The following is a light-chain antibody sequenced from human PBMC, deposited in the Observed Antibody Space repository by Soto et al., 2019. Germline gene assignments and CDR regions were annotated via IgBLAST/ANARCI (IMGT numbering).Light chain of an antibody. CDR3: SSYTSSSTLDVV. CDR1: SSDVGGYNY. CDR2: DVS. Sequence: QSALTQPASVSGSPGQSITISCTGTSSDVGGYNYVSWYQQHPGKAPKLISYDVSNRPSGVSNRFSGSKSGNTASLTISGLQGEDQADYFCSSYTSSSTLDVVFGGRDQADRP. V-gene: IGLV2-14*01. J-gene: IGLJ2*01.